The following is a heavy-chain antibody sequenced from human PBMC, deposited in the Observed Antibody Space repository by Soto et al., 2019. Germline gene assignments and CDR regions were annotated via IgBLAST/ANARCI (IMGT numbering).Heavy chain of an antibody. CDR2: VYYTGST. Sequence: PSETLSLTCTVSGGSISNFYWSWIRQPPGKGLEWIGYVYYTGSTSYNPSLKRRVTFSADSSRGQFSMRLNSVTAADTAVYYCARTVLGPVLLADSFVTASYYMDAWGQATTVTFSS. V-gene: IGHV4-59*08. D-gene: IGHD3-16*01. J-gene: IGHJ6*03. CDR3: ARTVLGPVLLADSFVTASYYMDA. CDR1: GGSISNFY.